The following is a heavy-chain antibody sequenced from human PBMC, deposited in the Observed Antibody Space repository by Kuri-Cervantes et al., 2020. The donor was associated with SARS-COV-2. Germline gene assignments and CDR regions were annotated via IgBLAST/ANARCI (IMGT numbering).Heavy chain of an antibody. Sequence: ASVKVSCKASGNTLSDYFVHWVRQAPGQGLEWMGYINPNSGGAKNAQKFQGRVTMTRDTSISTAYMELSRLRSDDTAVYYCARVGYDFWSGRPYYYMDVWGKGTTVTVSS. V-gene: IGHV1-2*02. D-gene: IGHD3-3*01. CDR1: GNTLSDYF. CDR2: INPNSGGA. CDR3: ARVGYDFWSGRPYYYMDV. J-gene: IGHJ6*03.